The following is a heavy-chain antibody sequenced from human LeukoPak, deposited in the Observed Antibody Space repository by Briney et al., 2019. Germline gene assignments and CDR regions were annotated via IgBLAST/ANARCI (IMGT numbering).Heavy chain of an antibody. J-gene: IGHJ4*02. Sequence: GGSLRLSCAASGFTFSSSAMSWVRQAPGKGLEWVSNISGSGSGGSTYYADSVKGRFTISRDNSKNTLYLQMTSLRAEDTAVYYCARDVLRYVEWLPTTEYYFDYWGQGALVTVSS. D-gene: IGHD3-3*01. V-gene: IGHV3-23*01. CDR2: ISGSGSGGST. CDR3: ARDVLRYVEWLPTTEYYFDY. CDR1: GFTFSSSA.